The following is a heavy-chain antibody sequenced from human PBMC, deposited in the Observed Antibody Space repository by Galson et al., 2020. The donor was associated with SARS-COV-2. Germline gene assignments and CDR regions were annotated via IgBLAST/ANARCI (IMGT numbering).Heavy chain of an antibody. D-gene: IGHD4-17*01. J-gene: IGHJ2*01. CDR2: IHSSGST. V-gene: IGHV4-61*09. Sequence: SETLSLTCTVSGGSINSGTYYWRWIRQPAGKGLEWVGHIHSSGSTIYNPSLKRRVTVSVDTSKNQYSLTLRSVTAADTAVYYCARDPDDGDYGGWYFDLWGRGTLVTVSS. CDR3: ARDPDDGDYGGWYFDL. CDR1: GGSINSGTYY.